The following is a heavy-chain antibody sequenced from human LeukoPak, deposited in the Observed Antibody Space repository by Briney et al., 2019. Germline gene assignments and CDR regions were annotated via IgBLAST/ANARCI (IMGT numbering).Heavy chain of an antibody. CDR3: ARDRAFGVVIGAFDI. V-gene: IGHV3-7*01. CDR1: GFTFSSYW. J-gene: IGHJ3*02. D-gene: IGHD3-16*01. CDR2: IKQDGSEK. Sequence: GGSLRLSCAASGFTFSSYWMSWVRQAPGKGLEWVANIKQDGSEKYYVDSVKGRFTISRDNAKNSLYLQMNSLRAEDTAVYYCARDRAFGVVIGAFDIWGQGTMVTVSS.